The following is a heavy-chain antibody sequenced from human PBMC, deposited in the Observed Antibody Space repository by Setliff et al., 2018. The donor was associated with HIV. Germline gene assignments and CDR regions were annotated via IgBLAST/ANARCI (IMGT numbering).Heavy chain of an antibody. V-gene: IGHV4-34*01. CDR2: INHSGST. J-gene: IGHJ4*02. CDR1: GESFSGYY. D-gene: IGHD6-19*01. Sequence: SSETLSLTCAVYGESFSGYYWSWIRQPPGEGLEWIGEINHSGSTNYNPSLKSRVTISVDTSRNQFSLKLSSVTAADTAVYYCASQPAYSTDWYPPGYFDHWGQGTLVTVSS. CDR3: ASQPAYSTDWYPPGYFDH.